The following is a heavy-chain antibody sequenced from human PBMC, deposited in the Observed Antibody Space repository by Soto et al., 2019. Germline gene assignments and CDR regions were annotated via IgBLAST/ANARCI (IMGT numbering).Heavy chain of an antibody. D-gene: IGHD2-8*01. CDR3: ATRTKLIDY. V-gene: IGHV4-34*01. J-gene: IGHJ4*02. Sequence: LSLTCAVYGGSFSGYYWSWIRQPPGKGLEWIGEINHSGSTNYNPSLKSRVTISVDTSKNQFSLKLSSVTAADTAVYYCATRTKLIDYWGQGTLVTVSS. CDR1: GGSFSGYY. CDR2: INHSGST.